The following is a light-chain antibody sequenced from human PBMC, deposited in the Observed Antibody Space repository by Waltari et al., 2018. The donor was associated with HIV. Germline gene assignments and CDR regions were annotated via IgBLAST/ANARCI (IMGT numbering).Light chain of an antibody. V-gene: IGLV2-11*01. Sequence: QSALTQPRPVSGSPGQSVTISCTATSSAVCGSKYVSWYQQHPGKAPKLIIYDVTRRPSGVPDRFSGSKSGNTASLTISGLQAEDEADYYCCSYAGSYTLVFGGGTKLTVL. J-gene: IGLJ2*01. CDR3: CSYAGSYTLV. CDR2: DVT. CDR1: SSAVCGSKY.